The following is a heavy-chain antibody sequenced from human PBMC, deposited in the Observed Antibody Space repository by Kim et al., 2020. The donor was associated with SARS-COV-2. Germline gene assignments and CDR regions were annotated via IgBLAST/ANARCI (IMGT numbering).Heavy chain of an antibody. CDR2: ISSDGSET. J-gene: IGHJ4*02. CDR1: GFTFSNYG. D-gene: IGHD3-3*01. Sequence: GGSLRLSCAASGFTFSNYGMHWVRQAPGKGLEWVAVISSDGSETYYADSVKGRFTISRDNSEHTLYLQMNSLRAEDTAVYYCAKVYNILALVVIGHYWGQRTRVTVSS. CDR3: AKVYNILALVVIGHY. V-gene: IGHV3-30*18.